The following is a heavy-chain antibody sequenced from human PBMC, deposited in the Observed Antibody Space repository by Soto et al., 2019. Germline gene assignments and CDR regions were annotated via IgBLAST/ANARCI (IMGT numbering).Heavy chain of an antibody. J-gene: IGHJ4*02. V-gene: IGHV3-23*01. CDR2: VSGSGSAT. CDR3: AKGLAVANTEFDC. Sequence: EVQLLESGGGLVQPGGSLRLSCAASGFTFNKYAMSWVRQAPGKGLEWVSVVSGSGSATHYADSVKGRFTISRDNSKNTLYLQMNSLRGEDTAVYYCAKGLAVANTEFDCWGQGTLVTVSS. CDR1: GFTFNKYA. D-gene: IGHD6-19*01.